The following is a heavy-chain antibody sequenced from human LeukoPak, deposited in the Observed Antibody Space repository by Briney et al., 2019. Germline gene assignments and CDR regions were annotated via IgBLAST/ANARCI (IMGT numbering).Heavy chain of an antibody. Sequence: ASVKVSCKASGYTFTSYGISWVRQAPGQGLEWMGWISAYNGNTNYAQKLQGRVPMTTDTSTSTAYMELRSLRSDDTAVYYCARILTPADGDYADNFDYWGQGTLVTVSS. CDR3: ARILTPADGDYADNFDY. J-gene: IGHJ4*02. CDR1: GYTFTSYG. V-gene: IGHV1-18*01. CDR2: ISAYNGNT. D-gene: IGHD4-17*01.